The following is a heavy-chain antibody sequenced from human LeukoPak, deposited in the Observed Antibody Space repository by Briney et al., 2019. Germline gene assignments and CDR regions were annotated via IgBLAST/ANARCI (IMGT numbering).Heavy chain of an antibody. CDR3: ARSRSGTYYNADV. V-gene: IGHV3-48*03. Sequence: GGSLRLSCAAFGFTFSSYDMTWVRQAPGKGLEWVSYISNSGNTIYYADSVKGRFTISRDNSLYLQMSSLRAEDTAVYYCARSRSGTYYNADVWGKGTTATISS. D-gene: IGHD3-10*01. CDR1: GFTFSSYD. J-gene: IGHJ6*04. CDR2: ISNSGNTI.